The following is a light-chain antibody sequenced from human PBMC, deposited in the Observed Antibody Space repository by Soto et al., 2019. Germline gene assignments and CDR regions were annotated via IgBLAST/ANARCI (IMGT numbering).Light chain of an antibody. J-gene: IGLJ1*01. V-gene: IGLV2-14*03. Sequence: TQPASVSGSPGQSITISCTGTSSDVGAYDFVSWYQQHPDKAPKLMIYEVSNRPSGVSNRFSGSKSVNTATLTISGLQAEDEADYYCSSYTSSSTRVFGTGTKVTVL. CDR3: SSYTSSSTRV. CDR2: EVS. CDR1: SSDVGAYDF.